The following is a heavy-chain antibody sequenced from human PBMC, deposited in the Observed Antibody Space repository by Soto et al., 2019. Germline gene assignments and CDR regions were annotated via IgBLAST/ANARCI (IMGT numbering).Heavy chain of an antibody. J-gene: IGHJ3*02. CDR1: GFTFSSNT. V-gene: IGHV3-23*01. D-gene: IGHD1-1*01. CDR2: ISGTGGDA. CDR3: VKKMSTPPTGAFDI. Sequence: DVQLLESGGDLIQPGGSLRLSCAASGFTFSSNTMRWVRQAPGKGLEWVSTISGTGGDAYYADSVKGRFTISRDNSKNTLYLQMNILRAEDTAIYYCVKKMSTPPTGAFDIWGQGTMVTVSS.